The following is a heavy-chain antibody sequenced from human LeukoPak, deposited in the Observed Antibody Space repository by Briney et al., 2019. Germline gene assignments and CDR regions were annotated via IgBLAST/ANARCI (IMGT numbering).Heavy chain of an antibody. CDR1: GYTFTGYY. V-gene: IGHV1-2*06. CDR3: ARDGANKVRGVHYYYMDV. Sequence: ASVKVSCKTSGYTFTGYYMHSVRHAPGQGLEWMGRINPNSGGTNYAQKFQGRVTMTRDTSINTAYMELSRLTSDDTALYYCARDGANKVRGVHYYYMDVWGKGTTATVSS. D-gene: IGHD3-10*01. CDR2: INPNSGGT. J-gene: IGHJ6*03.